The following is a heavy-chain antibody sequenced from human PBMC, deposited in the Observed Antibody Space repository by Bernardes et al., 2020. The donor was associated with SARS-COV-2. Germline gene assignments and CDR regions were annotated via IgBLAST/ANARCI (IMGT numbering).Heavy chain of an antibody. CDR3: AKGRGAGAYYYYGMDV. J-gene: IGHJ6*02. CDR2: ISYAGSNK. CDR1: GFTFSSYG. Sequence: GGSLRLSCAASGFTFSSYGMHWVRQAPGKGLEWVAVISYAGSNKYYADSVKGRFTISRDNSKNTLYLQMNSLRAEDTAVYYCAKGRGAGAYYYYGMDVWGQGTTVTVSS. V-gene: IGHV3-30*18. D-gene: IGHD7-27*01.